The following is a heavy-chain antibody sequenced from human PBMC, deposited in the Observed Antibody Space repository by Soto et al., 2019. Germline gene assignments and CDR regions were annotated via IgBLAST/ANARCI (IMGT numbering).Heavy chain of an antibody. V-gene: IGHV1-3*01. CDR1: GYTFTSYA. D-gene: IGHD6-19*01. CDR3: ARGLRVLRRPYSSGWDPTYYYGMDD. J-gene: IGHJ6*02. CDR2: INAGNGNT. Sequence: GASVKVSCKASGYTFTSYAMHWLRQAPGQRLEWMGWINAGNGNTKYSQKFQGRVTITRDTSASTAYMELSSLRSEDTAVYDCARGLRVLRRPYSSGWDPTYYYGMDDWGQGTTVTVSS.